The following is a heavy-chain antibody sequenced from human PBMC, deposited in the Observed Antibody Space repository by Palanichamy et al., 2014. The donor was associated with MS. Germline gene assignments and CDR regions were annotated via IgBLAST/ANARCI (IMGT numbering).Heavy chain of an antibody. Sequence: EVQLVESGGGLVQPGGSLRLSCAASGFIFNRYWMSWVRQAPGKGLEWVADIRQDGSEKYYVGSVKGRFAISRDNAKNSLDLQMNNLRAEGTAVYYCARYVGSYSGTSGYAYWGQGTLVTVSA. J-gene: IGHJ4*02. D-gene: IGHD3-22*01. CDR1: GFIFNRYW. V-gene: IGHV3-7*03. CDR2: IRQDGSEK. CDR3: ARYVGSYSGTSGYAY.